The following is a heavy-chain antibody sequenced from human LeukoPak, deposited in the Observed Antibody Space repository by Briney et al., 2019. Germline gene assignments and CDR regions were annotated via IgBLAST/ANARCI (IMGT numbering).Heavy chain of an antibody. CDR3: ARLHTYYDILTGYYSGGWFDP. CDR2: IYYSGST. D-gene: IGHD3-9*01. V-gene: IGHV4-39*01. J-gene: IGHJ5*02. Sequence: PSETLSLTCTVSGGSISSSSYYWGWIRQPPGQGLEWIGSIYYSGSTYYNPSLKSRVTISVDTSKNQFSLKLSSVTAADTAVYYCARLHTYYDILTGYYSGGWFDPWGQGTLVTVSS. CDR1: GGSISSSSYY.